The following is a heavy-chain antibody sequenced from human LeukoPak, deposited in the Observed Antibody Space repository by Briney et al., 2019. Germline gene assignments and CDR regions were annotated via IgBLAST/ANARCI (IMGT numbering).Heavy chain of an antibody. D-gene: IGHD2-2*01. J-gene: IGHJ5*02. CDR3: APKAGYCSSTSCPNWFDP. CDR1: GFTFSDYY. V-gene: IGHV3-11*04. CDR2: ISSSGSTI. Sequence: GGSLRLSCAASGFTFSDYYMSWIRQAPGKGLEWVSYISSSGSTIYYADSVKGRFTIYRDNAKNSLYLQMNSLRAEDTAVYYCAPKAGYCSSTSCPNWFDPWGQGTLVTVSS.